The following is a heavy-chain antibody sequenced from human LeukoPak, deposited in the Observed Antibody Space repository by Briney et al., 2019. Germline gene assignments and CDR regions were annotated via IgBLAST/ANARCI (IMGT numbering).Heavy chain of an antibody. J-gene: IGHJ2*01. D-gene: IGHD3-22*01. CDR3: ARDSVYDRYSSACGRERYLHL. CDR1: GYTFTSYG. V-gene: IGHV1-18*01. Sequence: ASVKVSCKASGYTFTSYGISWVRQAPGQGLEWMGWISAYNGNTNYAQKLQGRVTMTTDTSTSTAYMELRSLRSDDTAVYYCARDSVYDRYSSACGRERYLHLWARGPVLSVST. CDR2: ISAYNGNT.